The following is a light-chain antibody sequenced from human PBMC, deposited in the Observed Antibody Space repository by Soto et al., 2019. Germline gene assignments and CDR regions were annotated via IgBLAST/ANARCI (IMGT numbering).Light chain of an antibody. CDR3: ASWDKSLNGLYV. V-gene: IGLV1-44*01. J-gene: IGLJ1*01. CDR2: GDN. CDR1: SSNIGSHP. Sequence: QSALTQPPSASGTPGQRVTISCSGSSSNIGSHPVNWYQQLPGTAPKLLLYGDNQRPSGVPDRFSASKSGASASLAISGLQSEDEATYYCASWDKSLNGLYVFGAGTKVTVL.